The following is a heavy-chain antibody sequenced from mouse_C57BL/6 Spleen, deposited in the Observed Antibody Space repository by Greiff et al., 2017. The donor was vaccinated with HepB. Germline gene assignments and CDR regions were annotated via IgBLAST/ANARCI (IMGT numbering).Heavy chain of an antibody. CDR3: ARWGYGSSYAYYFDY. D-gene: IGHD1-1*01. CDR1: GYTFTDYY. J-gene: IGHJ2*01. V-gene: IGHV1-19*01. CDR2: INPYNGGT. Sequence: VQLQQSGPVLVKPGASVKMSCKASGYTFTDYYMNWVKQSHGKSLEWIGVINPYNGGTSYNQKFKGKATLTVDKSSSTAYMELNSLTSEDSAVYYCARWGYGSSYAYYFDYWGQGTTLTVSS.